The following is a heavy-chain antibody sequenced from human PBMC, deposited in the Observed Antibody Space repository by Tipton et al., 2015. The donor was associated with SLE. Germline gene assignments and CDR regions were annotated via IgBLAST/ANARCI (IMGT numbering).Heavy chain of an antibody. CDR2: IYTSGST. D-gene: IGHD3-22*01. V-gene: IGHV4-61*02. CDR3: AAVYDSSGYYKDY. Sequence: LRLSCTVSGGSISSGSYYWSWIRQPAGKGLEWIGRIYTSGSTNYNPSLKSRVTISVDTSKNQFSLKLSSVTAADTAVYYCAAVYDSSGYYKDYWGQGTLVTVSS. J-gene: IGHJ4*02. CDR1: GGSISSGSYY.